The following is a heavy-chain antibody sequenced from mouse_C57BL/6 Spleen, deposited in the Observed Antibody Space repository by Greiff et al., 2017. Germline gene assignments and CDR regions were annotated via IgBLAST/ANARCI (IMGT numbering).Heavy chain of an antibody. D-gene: IGHD3-2*02. CDR3: ARDDASSGYAFAY. V-gene: IGHV5-16*01. J-gene: IGHJ3*01. Sequence: EVKVVESEGGLVQPGSSMKLSCTASGFTFSDYYMAWVRQVPEKGLEWVANINYDGSSTYYLDSLKSRFIISRDNAKNILYLQMSSLKSEDTATYYCARDDASSGYAFAYWGQGTLVTVSA. CDR2: INYDGSST. CDR1: GFTFSDYY.